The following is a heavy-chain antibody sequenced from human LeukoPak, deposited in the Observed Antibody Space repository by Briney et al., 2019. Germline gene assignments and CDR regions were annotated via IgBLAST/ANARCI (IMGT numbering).Heavy chain of an antibody. D-gene: IGHD6-6*01. CDR3: ARTSIAARAFDY. CDR2: IYYSGST. V-gene: IGHV4-39*07. Sequence: SETLSLTCTVSGGSISSSSYYWGWIRQPPGKGLEWIGSIYYSGSTYYNPSLKSRVTISVDRSKNQFSLKLSSVTAADTAVYYCARTSIAARAFDYWGQGTLVTVSS. CDR1: GGSISSSSYY. J-gene: IGHJ4*02.